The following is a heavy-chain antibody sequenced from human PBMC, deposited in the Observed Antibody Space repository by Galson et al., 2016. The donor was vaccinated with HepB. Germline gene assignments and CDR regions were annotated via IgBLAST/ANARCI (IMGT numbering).Heavy chain of an antibody. Sequence: SLRLSCAASGFTFSYYAMHWVRQPPGKGLEFVSAISSNGGTTYYANSVKGRFTISRDNFNNRLDLEMGSLRSEDTAVYYCATTPTAVPAALHIWGQGTMVTVSS. CDR3: ATTPTAVPAALHI. CDR2: ISSNGGTT. J-gene: IGHJ3*02. D-gene: IGHD2-2*01. V-gene: IGHV3-64*01. CDR1: GFTFSYYA.